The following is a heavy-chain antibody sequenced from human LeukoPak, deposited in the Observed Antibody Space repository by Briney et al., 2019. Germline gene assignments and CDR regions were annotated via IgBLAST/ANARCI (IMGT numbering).Heavy chain of an antibody. J-gene: IGHJ5*02. V-gene: IGHV4-59*10. CDR2: IYTSGST. D-gene: IGHD4-17*01. CDR1: GGSFSGYY. Sequence: SETLSLTCAVYGGSFSGYYWSWIRQPAGKGLEWIGRIYTSGSTNYNPSLKSRVTMSVDTSKNQFSLKLSSVTAADTAVYYCARGLGYGRLQTNWFDPWGQGTLVTVSS. CDR3: ARGLGYGRLQTNWFDP.